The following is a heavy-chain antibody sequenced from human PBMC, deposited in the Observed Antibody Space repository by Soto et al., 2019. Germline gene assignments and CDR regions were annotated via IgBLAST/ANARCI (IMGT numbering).Heavy chain of an antibody. V-gene: IGHV5-10-1*01. CDR3: ARGYADFWSGYYIYYYYGMDV. CDR1: GYSFTSYW. Sequence: GESLKISCKGSGYSFTSYWISWVRQMPGKGLEWMGRIDPSDSYTNYSPSFQGHVTISADKSISTAYLQWSSLKASDTAMYYCARGYADFWSGYYIYYYYGMDVWGQGTTVTVSS. J-gene: IGHJ6*02. D-gene: IGHD3-3*01. CDR2: IDPSDSYT.